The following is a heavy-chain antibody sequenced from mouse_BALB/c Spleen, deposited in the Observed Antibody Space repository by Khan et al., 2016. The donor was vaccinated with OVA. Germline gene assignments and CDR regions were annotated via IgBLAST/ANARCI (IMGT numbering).Heavy chain of an antibody. V-gene: IGHV9-2-1*01. D-gene: IGHD1-1*01. CDR1: GYTFTDYS. Sequence: QIQLVQSGPELKKPGETVKISCKASGYTFTDYSIHWVKQAPGKGLKWMGWINTETGEPTYADDFKGRFAFSLETSASTAYLQINNLKNEDTATYFCARNFLYYYGSSPFAYWGQGTLVTVSA. CDR3: ARNFLYYYGSSPFAY. CDR2: INTETGEP. J-gene: IGHJ3*01.